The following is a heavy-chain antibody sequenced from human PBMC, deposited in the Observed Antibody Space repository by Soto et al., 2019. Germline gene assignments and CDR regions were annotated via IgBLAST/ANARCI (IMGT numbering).Heavy chain of an antibody. D-gene: IGHD2-2*01. J-gene: IGHJ4*02. Sequence: PSETLSLTCTVSGGSISSGDYYWSWIRQPPGKGLEWIGYIYYSGSTYYNPSLKSRVTISVDTSKNQFSLKLSSVTAADTAVYYCARAPLDAMPNLSFDYWGQGTLVTVSS. V-gene: IGHV4-30-4*01. CDR2: IYYSGST. CDR3: ARAPLDAMPNLSFDY. CDR1: GGSISSGDYY.